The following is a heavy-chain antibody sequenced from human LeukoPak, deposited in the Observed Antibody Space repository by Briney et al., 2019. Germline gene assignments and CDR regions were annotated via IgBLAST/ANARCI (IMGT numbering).Heavy chain of an antibody. Sequence: PGRSLRLSRAASAFTFSSYGMHWVRQAPGKGLEWVAVIWYDGSNKYYADSVKGRFTISRDNSKNTLSLQMNSLRAEDTAVYYCARPARIAVAGILAYWSQGTLVTVSS. D-gene: IGHD6-19*01. CDR1: AFTFSSYG. J-gene: IGHJ4*02. CDR2: IWYDGSNK. V-gene: IGHV3-33*01. CDR3: ARPARIAVAGILAY.